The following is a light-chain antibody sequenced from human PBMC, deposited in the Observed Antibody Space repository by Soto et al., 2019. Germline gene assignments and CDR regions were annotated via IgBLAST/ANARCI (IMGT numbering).Light chain of an antibody. J-gene: IGLJ1*01. CDR3: SSYTSSSTPWV. Sequence: QSAPPQPPSITGSPGLSIHTVCTGTSNDDGGYNYVSWYQQHPGKAPKLMIYDVSNRRSGVSNRFSGSKSGNTASLTISGLQAEDEADYYCSSYTSSSTPWVFGTGTKVTVL. CDR2: DVS. V-gene: IGLV2-14*01. CDR1: SNDDGGYNY.